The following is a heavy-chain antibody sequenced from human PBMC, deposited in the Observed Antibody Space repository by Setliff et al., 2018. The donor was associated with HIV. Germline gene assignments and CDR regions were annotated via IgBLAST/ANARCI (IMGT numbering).Heavy chain of an antibody. J-gene: IGHJ5*02. CDR3: ARGSSSGYLREEGFDP. CDR1: GYSISSDYY. V-gene: IGHV4-38-2*02. D-gene: IGHD3-22*01. Sequence: GKGYPSETLSLTCTVSGYSISSDYYWGWIRQPPGKGLEWIGSIHHTGRTYYNPSLKSRITISLDTSKNQYSLKLTSVTAADTAVYYCARGSSSGYLREEGFDPWGQGTLVTVSS. CDR2: IHHTGRT.